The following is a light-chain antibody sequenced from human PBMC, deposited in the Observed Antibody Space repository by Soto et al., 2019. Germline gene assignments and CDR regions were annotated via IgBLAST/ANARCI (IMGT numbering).Light chain of an antibody. Sequence: QSVLTQPPSASGSPGQSVTISCTGTSSDVGAYDYVSWYQQHPGKAPKLVIYEINKRPSGVSDRFSGSKSGNTASLTVSGLQAEDEADYYCSSFAGSNNFPYVFGTGTKVTVL. CDR2: EIN. V-gene: IGLV2-8*01. CDR1: SSDVGAYDY. J-gene: IGLJ1*01. CDR3: SSFAGSNNFPYV.